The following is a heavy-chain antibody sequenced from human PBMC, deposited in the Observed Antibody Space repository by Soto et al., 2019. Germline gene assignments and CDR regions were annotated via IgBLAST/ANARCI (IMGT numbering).Heavy chain of an antibody. CDR2: IYYSGST. CDR1: GGSISSYY. V-gene: IGHV4-59*01. Sequence: SETLSLTCTVSGGSISSYYWSWIWQPPGKGLEWIGYIYYSGSTNYNPSLKSRVTISVDTSKNQFSLKLSSVTAADTAVYYCARVSSDFGVVISPHFDYWGQGTLVTVSS. CDR3: ARVSSDFGVVISPHFDY. J-gene: IGHJ4*02. D-gene: IGHD3-3*01.